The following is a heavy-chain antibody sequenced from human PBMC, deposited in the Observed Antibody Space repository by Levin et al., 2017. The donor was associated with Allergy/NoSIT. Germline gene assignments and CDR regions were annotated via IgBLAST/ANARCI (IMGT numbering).Heavy chain of an antibody. CDR1: GGSISSSSYY. Sequence: GSLRLSCTVSGGSISSSSYYWGWIRQPPGKGLEWIGSIYYSGSTYYNPSLKSRVTISVDTSKNQFSLKLSSVTAADTAVYYCATYMTTVIFIDYWGQGTLVTVSS. D-gene: IGHD4-17*01. J-gene: IGHJ4*02. CDR2: IYYSGST. CDR3: ATYMTTVIFIDY. V-gene: IGHV4-39*01.